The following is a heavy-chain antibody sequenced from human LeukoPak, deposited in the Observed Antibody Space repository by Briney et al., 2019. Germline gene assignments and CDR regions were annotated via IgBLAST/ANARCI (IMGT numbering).Heavy chain of an antibody. CDR1: RDSLTSSSHY. V-gene: IGHV4-39*01. D-gene: IGHD2-21*02. J-gene: IGHJ3*02. CDR2: LHHTGRN. Sequence: SETLSLTCTVSRDSLTSSSHYWGWIRQPPGKRLQWVASLHHTGRNYSNAALKSRVSISMDTAKSQFSLKVNSVTAADSGVYYCVAEMTASAAFDIWGQGTMAAVSS. CDR3: VAEMTASAAFDI.